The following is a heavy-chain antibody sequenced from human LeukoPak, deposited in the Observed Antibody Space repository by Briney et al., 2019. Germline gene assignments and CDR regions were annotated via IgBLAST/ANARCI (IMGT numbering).Heavy chain of an antibody. J-gene: IGHJ2*01. D-gene: IGHD2-15*01. V-gene: IGHV3-23*01. Sequence: GGSLRLSCAASDFTFSTYTMTWVCQAPGKGLEWVSGISGSGVSTYYADSLKGRFTISRDNSKNTLYLQMTSLRVEDTAIYYCAKPGGRRMGYFDLWGRGTLVTVSS. CDR1: DFTFSTYT. CDR2: ISGSGVST. CDR3: AKPGGRRMGYFDL.